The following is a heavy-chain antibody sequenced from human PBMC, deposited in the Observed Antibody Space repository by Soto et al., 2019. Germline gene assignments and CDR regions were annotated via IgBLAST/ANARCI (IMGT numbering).Heavy chain of an antibody. CDR1: GFTFSSYG. D-gene: IGHD2-15*01. Sequence: QVQLVESGGGVVQPGRSLRLSCAASGFTFSSYGMHWVRQAPGKGLEWVAVVSYDGSNKYYADSVKGRFTISRDNSKNTLYLQMNSLRAEDTAVYYCAKDLGYCSGDSCSYLAYFYYGMDVWGQGTTVTVSS. CDR3: AKDLGYCSGDSCSYLAYFYYGMDV. V-gene: IGHV3-30*18. J-gene: IGHJ6*02. CDR2: VSYDGSNK.